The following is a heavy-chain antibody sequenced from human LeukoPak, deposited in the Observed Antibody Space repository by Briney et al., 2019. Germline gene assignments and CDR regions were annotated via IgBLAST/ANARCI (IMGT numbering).Heavy chain of an antibody. Sequence: GGSLRLSCAASGFTLRSYTMNWVRRAPGRGLEWVSSISSSGSTMDYADSVKGRFTISRDNAKNSMYLQMNSLRAEDTAVYYCARVGSEFYDSSGYYQDYWGQGTLVTVSS. CDR2: ISSSGSTM. CDR1: GFTLRSYT. V-gene: IGHV3-48*04. CDR3: ARVGSEFYDSSGYYQDY. J-gene: IGHJ4*02. D-gene: IGHD3-22*01.